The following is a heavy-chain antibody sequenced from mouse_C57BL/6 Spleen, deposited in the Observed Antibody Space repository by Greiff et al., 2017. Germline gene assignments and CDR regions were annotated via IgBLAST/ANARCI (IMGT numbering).Heavy chain of an antibody. Sequence: QVQLQQSGAELARPGASVKMSCKASGYTFTSYTMHWVKQRPGQGLEWIGYINPSSGYNKYNQKFKDKATLTADKSSSTAYMQLSNLTSEDSAVYYCARDYGSSSPFDYWGKGTTLTVSS. D-gene: IGHD1-1*01. CDR2: INPSSGYN. V-gene: IGHV1-4*01. CDR3: ARDYGSSSPFDY. J-gene: IGHJ2*01. CDR1: GYTFTSYT.